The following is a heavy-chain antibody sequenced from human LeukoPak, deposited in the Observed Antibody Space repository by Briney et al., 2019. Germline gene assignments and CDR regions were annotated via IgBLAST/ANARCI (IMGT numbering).Heavy chain of an antibody. CDR2: KNKEGGEK. J-gene: IGHJ4*02. D-gene: IGHD3-22*01. CDR3: ARAVVFGSGREGYYDSSGYYGFDY. V-gene: IGHV3-7*03. Sequence: GGSWRLSCAASGFTFSSFGMSWARQAPGKGLGGGAKKNKEGGEKYYVDSVKGRFTISRDNAKNSLYLQMNSLRAEDTAVYYCARAVVFGSGREGYYDSSGYYGFDYWGQGTLVTVSS. CDR1: GFTFSSFG.